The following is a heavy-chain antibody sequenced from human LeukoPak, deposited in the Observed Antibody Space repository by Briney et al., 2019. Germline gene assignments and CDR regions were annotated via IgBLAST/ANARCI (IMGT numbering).Heavy chain of an antibody. CDR2: INPNSGGT. J-gene: IGHJ6*03. CDR3: ARLGLVATNDPFHIVGEKYYYYYYMDV. CDR1: GYTFTGYH. Sequence: ASVKVSCKASGYTFTGYHMHWVRQAPGQGLEWMGWINPNSGGTNYAQKFHGRVTMTRDTSISTAYMELSRLRSDDTAVYYCARLGLVATNDPFHIVGEKYYYYYYMDVWGKGTTVTISS. D-gene: IGHD5-12*01. V-gene: IGHV1-2*02.